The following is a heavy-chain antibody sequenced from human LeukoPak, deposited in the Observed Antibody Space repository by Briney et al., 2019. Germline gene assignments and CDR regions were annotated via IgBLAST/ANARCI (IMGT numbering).Heavy chain of an antibody. CDR3: AKPIVPSAILGAAFDI. CDR2: VDGSGGSK. V-gene: IGHV3-23*01. J-gene: IGHJ3*02. Sequence: GGSPRLSCAASGFTFSEYAMSWVRQAPRKGLEWVSAVDGSGGSKYYADSVKGRFTISRDNSKNTVYLQMNSLRADDTAVYYCAKPIVPSAILGAAFDIWGQGTMVTVSS. CDR1: GFTFSEYA. D-gene: IGHD2-2*02.